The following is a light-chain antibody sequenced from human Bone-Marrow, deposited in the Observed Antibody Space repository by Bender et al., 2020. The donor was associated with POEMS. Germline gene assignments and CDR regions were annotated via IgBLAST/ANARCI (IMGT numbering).Light chain of an antibody. V-gene: IGLV1-47*01. CDR2: RND. Sequence: QSVLTQPPSASGTPGQRVTISCSGGSSNIENNYVYWYQHIPGTAPKLLLYRNDQRPSGVPDRFSGSKSGDSATLAISGLRSEDEADYYCVSWDDSLWNAVFGGGTKLTVL. CDR1: SSNIENNY. J-gene: IGLJ3*02. CDR3: VSWDDSLWNAV.